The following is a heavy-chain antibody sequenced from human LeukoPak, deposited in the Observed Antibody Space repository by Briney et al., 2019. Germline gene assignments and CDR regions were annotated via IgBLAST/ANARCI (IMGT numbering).Heavy chain of an antibody. CDR2: ISYDGSNK. CDR3: AKRGVVIRVILVGFHKAAYYLDS. Sequence: GGSLRLSCAASGFTFSSYAMHWVRQAPGKGLEWVAVISYDGSNKYYADSVKGRFTISRDNSKNTLYLQMNNLRAEDTAVYFCAKRGVVIRVILVGFHKAAYYLDSWGQGALVTVSS. V-gene: IGHV3-30*04. CDR1: GFTFSSYA. J-gene: IGHJ4*02. D-gene: IGHD3-22*01.